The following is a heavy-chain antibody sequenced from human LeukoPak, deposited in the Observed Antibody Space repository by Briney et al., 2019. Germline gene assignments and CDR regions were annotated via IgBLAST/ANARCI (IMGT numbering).Heavy chain of an antibody. V-gene: IGHV4-59*08. CDR1: GGSISSYY. J-gene: IGHJ3*02. D-gene: IGHD1-26*01. Sequence: LETLSLTCTVSGGSISSYYWSWIRQPPGKVLEWIGYIYYSGSTNYNPSLKSRVTISVDTSKNQFSVKLSSVTAADTAVYSCARRRGELLADAFDIWGQGTMVTVSS. CDR3: ARRRGELLADAFDI. CDR2: IYYSGST.